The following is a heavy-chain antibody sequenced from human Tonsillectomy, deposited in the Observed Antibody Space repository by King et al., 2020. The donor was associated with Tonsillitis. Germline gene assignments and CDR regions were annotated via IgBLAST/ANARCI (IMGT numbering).Heavy chain of an antibody. CDR1: GGSISSYY. V-gene: IGHV4-59*01. D-gene: IGHD5-24*01. J-gene: IGHJ6*02. Sequence: QLQESGPGLVKPSETLSLTCTVSGGSISSYYWSWIRPPPGKGLEWIGYIYYSGSTNYNPSLKSRVTISVDTSKNQFSLQLSSVTAADTAVYYCARDLGYNTYYYYGMDVWGQGTTVTVSS. CDR3: ARDLGYNTYYYYGMDV. CDR2: IYYSGST.